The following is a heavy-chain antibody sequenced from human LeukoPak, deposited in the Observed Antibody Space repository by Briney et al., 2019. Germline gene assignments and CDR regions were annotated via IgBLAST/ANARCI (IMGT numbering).Heavy chain of an antibody. Sequence: GGSLRLSCAASGFTFSSYSMNWVRQAPGKGLEWVSSISSSSSYIYYADSVKGRFTISRDNAKNSLYLQMNSLRAEDTAVYYCARDRAYYYDSSGLDFWGQGTLVTVSS. CDR2: ISSSSSYI. D-gene: IGHD3-22*01. CDR1: GFTFSSYS. V-gene: IGHV3-21*01. J-gene: IGHJ4*02. CDR3: ARDRAYYYDSSGLDF.